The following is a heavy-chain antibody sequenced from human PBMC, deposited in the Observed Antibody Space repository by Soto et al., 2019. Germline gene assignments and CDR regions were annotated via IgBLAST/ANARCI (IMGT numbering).Heavy chain of an antibody. V-gene: IGHV2-5*02. D-gene: IGHD3-9*01. J-gene: IGHJ4*02. CDR2: IYWDDDK. CDR3: ARSNYDVLTGYSGFVY. CDR1: GGSISSSTYY. Sequence: TLSLTCTVSGGSISSSTYYWGWIRQPPGKALEWLALIYWDDDKRYRPSLKSRLTITKDTSISQVVLTMTNMDPVDTATYYCARSNYDVLTGYSGFVYWGQGTLVTVSS.